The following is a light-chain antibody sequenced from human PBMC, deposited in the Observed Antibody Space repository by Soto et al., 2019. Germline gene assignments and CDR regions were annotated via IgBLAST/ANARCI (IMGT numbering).Light chain of an antibody. CDR1: SSDVGGYNY. CDR3: SSYAGSNNPYV. CDR2: EVS. Sequence: QSVLTQPPSASGSPGQSVTISCPGTSSDVGGYNYVSWYQQHPGKAPKLMIYEVSKRPSGVPDRFSGSKSGNTASLTVSGPQAEDEADYYCSSYAGSNNPYVFGTGTKVTVL. J-gene: IGLJ1*01. V-gene: IGLV2-8*01.